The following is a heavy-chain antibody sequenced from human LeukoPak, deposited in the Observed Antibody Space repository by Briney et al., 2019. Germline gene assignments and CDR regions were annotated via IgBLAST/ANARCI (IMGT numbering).Heavy chain of an antibody. D-gene: IGHD6-13*01. V-gene: IGHV3-9*01. J-gene: IGHJ4*02. CDR2: SSWNNGSI. CDR1: GFTFDDYA. Sequence: GGSLRLSCAAPGFTFDDYAMHWVRQAPGKGLGWVSGSSWNNGSIGYAESVKGGFTISRDNAKNSLYLQMNSLRAEDTALYYCAKTLRVYFDYWGQGTLVTVSS. CDR3: AKTLRVYFDY.